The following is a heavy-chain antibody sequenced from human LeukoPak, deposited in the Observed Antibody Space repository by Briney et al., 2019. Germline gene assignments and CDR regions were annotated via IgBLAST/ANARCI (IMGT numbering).Heavy chain of an antibody. V-gene: IGHV3-7*01. Sequence: GGSLRLSCVASGFSFGTHWMSWVRQAPGKGLEWVANIKEDASEKNYADSVKGRFTISRDNAKNSLYLQMNSLRAEDTAVYYCATTGTTDYWGQGTLVTVSS. CDR2: IKEDASEK. CDR3: ATTGTTDY. D-gene: IGHD1-1*01. J-gene: IGHJ4*02. CDR1: GFSFGTHW.